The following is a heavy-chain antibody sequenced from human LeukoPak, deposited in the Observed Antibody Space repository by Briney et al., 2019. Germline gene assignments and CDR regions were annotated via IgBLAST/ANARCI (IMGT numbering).Heavy chain of an antibody. V-gene: IGHV3-30-3*01. J-gene: IGHJ6*02. CDR2: ISYDGSNK. D-gene: IGHD6-13*01. CDR3: VRDQATYSSGWSLGMDV. Sequence: GRSLRLSCAASRFTFGNYAVHWVRQAPGKGLEWVAVISYDGSNKYYADSVKGRFTISRDNSKNTLYLQLNSLRAEDTAVHYCVRDQATYSSGWSLGMDVWGQGTTVTVSS. CDR1: RFTFGNYA.